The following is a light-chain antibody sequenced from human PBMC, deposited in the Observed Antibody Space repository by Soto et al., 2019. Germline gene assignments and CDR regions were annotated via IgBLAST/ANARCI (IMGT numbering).Light chain of an antibody. V-gene: IGLV2-11*01. Sequence: QSVLTQPRSVSGSPGQSVTISCTGTSSDVGGYNYVSWYQQHPGKAPKLVIYDVSKRPSGVPDRFSGSKSGNTASLTISGPQAEDEADYYCCSYAGSDTYVFGTGTKLTVL. CDR2: DVS. CDR3: CSYAGSDTYV. J-gene: IGLJ1*01. CDR1: SSDVGGYNY.